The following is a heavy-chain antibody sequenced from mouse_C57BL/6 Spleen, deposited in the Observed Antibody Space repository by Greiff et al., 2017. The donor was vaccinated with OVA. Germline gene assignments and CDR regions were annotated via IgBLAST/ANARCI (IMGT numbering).Heavy chain of an antibody. Sequence: VQGVESGAELARPGASVKLSCKASGYTFTSYGISWVKQRTGQGLEWIGEIYPRSGNTYYNEKFKGKATLTADKSSSTAYMELRSLTSEDSAVYFCARSGRGGYFDVWGTGTTVTVSS. CDR1: GYTFTSYG. J-gene: IGHJ1*03. D-gene: IGHD3-2*02. V-gene: IGHV1-81*01. CDR2: IYPRSGNT. CDR3: ARSGRGGYFDV.